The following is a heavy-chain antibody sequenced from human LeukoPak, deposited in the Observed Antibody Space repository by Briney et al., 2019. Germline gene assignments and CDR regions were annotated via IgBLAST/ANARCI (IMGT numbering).Heavy chain of an antibody. D-gene: IGHD3-10*01. J-gene: IGHJ5*02. Sequence: SETLSLTCTVSGDSISNYYWSRIRQPPGKGLEWIGYIFYTGSTKYNSSLKSRVTISLDTSKNQFSLKMTSVTAADTAVYYCSRSEGVYYGSGSSGSYYPHWFDPWGQGALVTVSS. CDR1: GDSISNYY. CDR3: SRSEGVYYGSGSSGSYYPHWFDP. V-gene: IGHV4-59*03. CDR2: IFYTGST.